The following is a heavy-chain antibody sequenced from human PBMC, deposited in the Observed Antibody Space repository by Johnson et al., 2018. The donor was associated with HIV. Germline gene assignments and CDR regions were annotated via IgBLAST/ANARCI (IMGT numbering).Heavy chain of an antibody. CDR3: SYIFVDTAMDKTTTGAFDI. V-gene: IGHV3-30*02. D-gene: IGHD5-18*01. J-gene: IGHJ3*02. Sequence: QAQLVESGGGVVQPGGSLRLSCAASGFTFSSYGMHWVRQAPGKGLEWVAFIRYDGSNKYYADSVKGRFTISRDNSKNTLYLQMNSLRAEDTAVYYCSYIFVDTAMDKTTTGAFDIWGQGTMVTVSS. CDR2: IRYDGSNK. CDR1: GFTFSSYG.